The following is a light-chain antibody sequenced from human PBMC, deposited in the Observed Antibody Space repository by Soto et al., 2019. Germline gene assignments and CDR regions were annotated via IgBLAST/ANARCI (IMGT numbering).Light chain of an antibody. V-gene: IGKV3D-15*01. CDR3: RQYNSWALT. CDR2: DIF. CDR1: QRAGND. J-gene: IGKJ4*01. Sequence: EIVMTQSPATLSVSPGERATLSCRASQRAGNDLAWCQQNPPQDTGLVIYDIFTSATGVPTSMSGSGSWTKVTLPITSLQSEDFAVYYCRQYNSWALTFGGGTKVEIK.